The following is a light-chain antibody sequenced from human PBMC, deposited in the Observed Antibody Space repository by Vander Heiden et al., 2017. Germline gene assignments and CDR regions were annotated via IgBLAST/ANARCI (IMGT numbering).Light chain of an antibody. V-gene: IGKV1-5*03. CDR2: KAS. J-gene: IGKJ1*01. CDR1: QSISSW. Sequence: DIQMPQSPSTLSASVGDRVTITCRASQSISSWLAWYQQKPGKAPKLLIYKASSLESGVPSRFSGSGSGTEFTLTISGLQPDDFATYYCQQYNSYSGTFGQGTKVEIK. CDR3: QQYNSYSGT.